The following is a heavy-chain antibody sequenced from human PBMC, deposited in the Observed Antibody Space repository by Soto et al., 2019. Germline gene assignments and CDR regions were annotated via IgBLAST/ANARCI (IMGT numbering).Heavy chain of an antibody. J-gene: IGHJ6*02. Sequence: ASVKVSCKASGYTFTNYGITWVRQAPGQGLEWMGWITASNGNANYAREIQGRLTLTRDTSTNTASMELRSLRSDDTAVYYCARGASCSSTSCYDNFHYGLAVWGQGTKVTVYS. CDR1: GYTFTNYG. D-gene: IGHD2-2*01. CDR2: ITASNGNA. V-gene: IGHV1-18*01. CDR3: ARGASCSSTSCYDNFHYGLAV.